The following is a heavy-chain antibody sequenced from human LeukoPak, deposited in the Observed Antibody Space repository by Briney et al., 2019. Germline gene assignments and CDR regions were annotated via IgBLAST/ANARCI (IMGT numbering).Heavy chain of an antibody. CDR1: GFTFSTYD. J-gene: IGHJ3*02. V-gene: IGHV3-13*01. Sequence: PGGSLRLSCPASGFTFSTYDMHWVRQATGKGLEWVSGIGTAYDTHYPDSVKGRFTISRENAKNSFYLQMNSLTVGDTAVYYCARAGQWFSDALDIGGQGTMVTVSS. CDR3: ARAGQWFSDALDI. D-gene: IGHD3-22*01. CDR2: IGTAYDT.